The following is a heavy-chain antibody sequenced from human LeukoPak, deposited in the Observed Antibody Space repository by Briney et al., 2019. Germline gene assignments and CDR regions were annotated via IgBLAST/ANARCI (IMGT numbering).Heavy chain of an antibody. CDR2: ISGTSSHI. D-gene: IGHD6-19*01. V-gene: IGHV3-21*01. CDR3: ARGYTTGGLDY. Sequence: GGSLRLSCAAAGFTFSNYDVNWVRQAPGKGLEWVSSISGTSSHIYYADSVKGRFSISRDNAKNSLYLQMNSLTAEDTALYYCARGYTTGGLDYWGQGTLVTVSS. J-gene: IGHJ4*02. CDR1: GFTFSNYD.